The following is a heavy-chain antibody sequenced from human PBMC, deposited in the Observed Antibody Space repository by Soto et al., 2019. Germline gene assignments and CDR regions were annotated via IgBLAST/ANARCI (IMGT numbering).Heavy chain of an antibody. J-gene: IGHJ4*02. V-gene: IGHV3-23*01. Sequence: GGSLRLSCAASGFTFSSYAMSWVRQAPGKGLEWVSAISGSGGSTYYADSVKGRFTISRDNSKNTLYLQMNSLRAEDTAVYYCAKDPGGYYDSSGYPGAYFDYWGQGTLVTSPQ. CDR3: AKDPGGYYDSSGYPGAYFDY. CDR2: ISGSGGST. CDR1: GFTFSSYA. D-gene: IGHD3-22*01.